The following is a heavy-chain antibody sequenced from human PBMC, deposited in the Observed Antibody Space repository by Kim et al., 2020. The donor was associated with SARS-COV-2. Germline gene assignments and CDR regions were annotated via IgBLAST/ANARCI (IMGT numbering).Heavy chain of an antibody. CDR3: ARHGNTLTGGVDY. D-gene: IGHD1-26*01. J-gene: IGHJ4*02. Sequence: YSPSFQGQVTISADKSISTAYLQWSSLKASDTAMYYCARHGNTLTGGVDYWGQGTLVTVSS. V-gene: IGHV5-51*01.